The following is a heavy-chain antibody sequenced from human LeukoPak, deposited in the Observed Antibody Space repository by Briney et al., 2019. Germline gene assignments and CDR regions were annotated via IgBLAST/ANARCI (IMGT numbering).Heavy chain of an antibody. D-gene: IGHD4-11*01. J-gene: IGHJ4*02. CDR2: IRSDGTNQ. CDR3: AKDAQRGFDYSNSLEY. V-gene: IGHV3-30*02. Sequence: GGSLRLSCAASGFTFSHYGMHWVRQAPGKGLEWVAVIRSDGTNQYYADSVKGRFTISRDDSGNTVYLQMNSLRHEDTGVYYCAKDAQRGFDYSNSLEYWGQGTPVTVST. CDR1: GFTFSHYG.